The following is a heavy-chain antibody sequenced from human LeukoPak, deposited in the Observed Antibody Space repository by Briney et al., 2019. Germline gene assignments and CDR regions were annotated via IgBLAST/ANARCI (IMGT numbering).Heavy chain of an antibody. CDR2: ISGSGGST. J-gene: IGHJ3*02. CDR3: ARVLGYCSGGSCYPDAFDI. CDR1: GFTFSSYA. D-gene: IGHD2-15*01. V-gene: IGHV3-23*01. Sequence: RGSLRLSFAASGFTFSSYAMSWVRQAPGKGLEWGSAISGSGGSTYYADSVKGRFTISRDNSKNTLYLQMNSLRSEDTAVYYCARVLGYCSGGSCYPDAFDIWGQGTMVTVSS.